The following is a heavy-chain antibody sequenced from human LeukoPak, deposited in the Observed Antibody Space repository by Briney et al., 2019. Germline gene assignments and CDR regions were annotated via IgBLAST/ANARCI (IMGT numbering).Heavy chain of an antibody. CDR1: GFTFSDYW. J-gene: IGHJ4*02. V-gene: IGHV3-7*01. CDR2: IKQDGSQR. Sequence: GGSLRRCCTASGFTFSDYWMTWVRQAPGKGPEWVANIKQDGSQRYYVDSVRGRFTISRDNAKNSLFLQMNGLRAEDTAVYYCARRGGSSSRRSPIDYWGQGTLVTVSS. D-gene: IGHD6-6*01. CDR3: ARRGGSSSRRSPIDY.